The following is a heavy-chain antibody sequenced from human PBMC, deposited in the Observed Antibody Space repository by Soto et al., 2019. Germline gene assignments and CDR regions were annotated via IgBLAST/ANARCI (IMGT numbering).Heavy chain of an antibody. Sequence: SVKVSCKASGGTFSSYAISWVRQAPGQGLEWMGGIIPIFGTANYAQKFQGRVTITADESTSTAYMELSSLRSEDTAVYYCARDRSNRYCNYESYNWFDPWGQGTLVTVSS. J-gene: IGHJ5*02. D-gene: IGHD4-4*01. CDR3: ARDRSNRYCNYESYNWFDP. CDR2: IIPIFGTA. CDR1: GGTFSSYA. V-gene: IGHV1-69*13.